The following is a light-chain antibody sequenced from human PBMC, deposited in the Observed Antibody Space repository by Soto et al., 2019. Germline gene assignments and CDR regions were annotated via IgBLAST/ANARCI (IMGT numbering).Light chain of an antibody. J-gene: IGLJ1*01. V-gene: IGLV2-23*02. CDR1: SSDVGSYNL. CDR3: CSYAGSSISYV. CDR2: EVS. Sequence: QSALTRPASVSGSPGQSITISRTGTSSDVGSYNLVSWYQQHPGKAPKLMIYEVSKRPSGVSNRFSGSKSGNTASLTISGLQAEDEADYYCCSYAGSSISYVFGTGTKVTVL.